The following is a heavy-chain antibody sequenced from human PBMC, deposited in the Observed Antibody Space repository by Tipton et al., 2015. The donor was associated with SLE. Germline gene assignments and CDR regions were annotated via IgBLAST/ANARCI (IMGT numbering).Heavy chain of an antibody. D-gene: IGHD2-15*01. CDR1: GGSISSGSYY. V-gene: IGHV4-61*02. CDR3: ARSDRGGYYYYYMDV. J-gene: IGHJ6*03. CDR2: IYTSGST. Sequence: TLSLTCTVSGGSISSGSYYWSWIRQPAGKGLEWIGRIYTSGSTNYNPSLKSRVTISVDTSKNQFSLKLSSVTAADTAVYYCARSDRGGYYYYYMDVWGQGTTVTVSS.